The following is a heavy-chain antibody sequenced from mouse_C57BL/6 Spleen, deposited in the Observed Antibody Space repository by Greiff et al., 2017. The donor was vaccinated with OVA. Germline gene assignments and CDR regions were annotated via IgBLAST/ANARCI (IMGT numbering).Heavy chain of an antibody. D-gene: IGHD2-4*01. J-gene: IGHJ2*01. Sequence: EVQLQQSGPELVKPGASVKISCKASGYSFTGYYMNWVKQSPEKSLEWIGEINPSTGGTTYNQKFKAKATLTVDKSSSTAYMQLKSLTSEDSAVYYCARSGDYDGLDYWGQGTTLTVSS. V-gene: IGHV1-42*01. CDR1: GYSFTGYY. CDR2: INPSTGGT. CDR3: ARSGDYDGLDY.